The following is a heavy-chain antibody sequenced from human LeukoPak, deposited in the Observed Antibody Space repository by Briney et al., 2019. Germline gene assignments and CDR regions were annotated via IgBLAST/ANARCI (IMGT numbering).Heavy chain of an antibody. CDR1: GFTFSNYG. CDR2: IWFDGTNK. V-gene: IGHV3-33*01. D-gene: IGHD4-23*01. CDR3: ARQTTVATDC. J-gene: IGHJ4*02. Sequence: ATSLRLSCAASGFTFSNYGMHWVRQAPGKGLEWVALIWFDGTNKYYADSVKGRFTISGDNSNNTLYLQMNSLRVEDTAVYYCARQTTVATDCWGQGTLVTVSS.